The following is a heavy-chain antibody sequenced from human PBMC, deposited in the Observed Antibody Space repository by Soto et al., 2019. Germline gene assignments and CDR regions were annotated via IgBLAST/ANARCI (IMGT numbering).Heavy chain of an antibody. CDR2: IDPSDSQT. J-gene: IGHJ4*02. V-gene: IGHV5-10-1*01. Sequence: GESLKISCKGSGYSFAGYWITWVRQKPGKGLEWMGRIDPSDSQTYYSPSFRGHVTISVTKSITTVFLQWSSLRASDTAMYYCERQIHDPETTPNFRYYFDSWGQGTPVTVSS. D-gene: IGHD1-1*01. CDR1: GYSFAGYW. CDR3: ERQIHDPETTPNFRYYFDS.